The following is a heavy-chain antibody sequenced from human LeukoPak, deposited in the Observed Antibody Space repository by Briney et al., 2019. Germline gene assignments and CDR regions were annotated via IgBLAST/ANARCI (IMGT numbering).Heavy chain of an antibody. CDR3: ARDTKYAFDN. D-gene: IGHD2-2*01. V-gene: IGHV3-48*01. CDR1: GFTFSNYS. Sequence: GGSLRLSCAASGFTFSNYSMNWVRQAPGKGLEWISYVGISSGNTKYADSVMGRFTISGDKAKNSLYLQMNSLRVEDTAVYYCARDTKYAFDNWGQGTLVTASS. J-gene: IGHJ4*02. CDR2: VGISSGNT.